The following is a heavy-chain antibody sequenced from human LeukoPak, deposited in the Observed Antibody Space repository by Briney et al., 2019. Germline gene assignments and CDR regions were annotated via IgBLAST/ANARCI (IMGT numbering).Heavy chain of an antibody. Sequence: SETLSLTCTVSGDSISSYYWSWLRQPPGKRLEWIGYIYYSGSTNYNPSLKSRVTTSVDTSKNQFSLKLSSVTAADTAVYYCARARRPDSSGRVSNWFDPWGQGTLVTVSS. V-gene: IGHV4-59*12. CDR3: ARARRPDSSGRVSNWFDP. D-gene: IGHD6-19*01. J-gene: IGHJ5*02. CDR1: GDSISSYY. CDR2: IYYSGST.